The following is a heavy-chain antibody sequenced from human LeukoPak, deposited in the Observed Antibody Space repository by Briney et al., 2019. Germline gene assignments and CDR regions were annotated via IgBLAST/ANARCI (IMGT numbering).Heavy chain of an antibody. CDR3: ARDRAGSYGDRTFDY. D-gene: IGHD4-17*01. J-gene: IGHJ4*02. CDR1: GFTFSSYS. V-gene: IGHV3-21*01. Sequence: GGSLRLSCAASGFTFSSYSMNWVRQAPGKGLEWVSSISSSSSYIYYADSAKGRFTISRDNAKNSLYLQMTSLRAEDTAVYYCARDRAGSYGDRTFDYWGQGTLVTVSS. CDR2: ISSSSSYI.